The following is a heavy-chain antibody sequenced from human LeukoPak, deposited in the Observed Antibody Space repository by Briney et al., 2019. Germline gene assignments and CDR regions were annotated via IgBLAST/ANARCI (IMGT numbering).Heavy chain of an antibody. V-gene: IGHV1-2*02. CDR2: INPNSGGT. CDR1: GYTFTGYY. J-gene: IGHJ4*02. Sequence: ASVKVSCKASGYTFTGYYMHWVRQAPGQGLEWMGWINPNSGGTNYAQKFQGRVTMTRNTSISPAYMELSRLRSDDTAVYYCARDLGSIFGVVMKRWGQGTLVTVSS. CDR3: ARDLGSIFGVVMKR. D-gene: IGHD3-3*02.